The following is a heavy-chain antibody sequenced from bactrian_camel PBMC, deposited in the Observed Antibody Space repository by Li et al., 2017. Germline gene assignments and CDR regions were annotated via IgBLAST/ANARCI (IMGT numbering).Heavy chain of an antibody. J-gene: IGHJ4*01. CDR1: GYSYTAEC. V-gene: IGHV3S63*01. CDR3: ATDPEQINRVCIAYAITGLGV. CDR2: IYSDGHA. Sequence: HVQLVESGGGSVHAGGSLNISCVAAGYSYTAECWGWFRQASGEKREGIASIYSDGHASYADSAKGRFNISVDDSKNILYLQKNNLQLEDTAMYYCATDPEQINRVCIAYAITGLGVRGQGTQVTVS. D-gene: IGHD1*01.